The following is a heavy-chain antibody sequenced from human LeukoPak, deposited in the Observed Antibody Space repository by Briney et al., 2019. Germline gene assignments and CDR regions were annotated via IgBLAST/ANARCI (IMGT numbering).Heavy chain of an antibody. V-gene: IGHV1-2*02. J-gene: IGHJ5*02. Sequence: ASVKVSCKASGYTFTGYYMHWVRQAPGQGLEWMGWINPNSGGTNYAQKFQGRVTMTRDTSISTAYMELSRLRSDDTAVYYCARDGFYGSGILGWFDPWGQGTLVTVSS. CDR3: ARDGFYGSGILGWFDP. CDR2: INPNSGGT. CDR1: GYTFTGYY. D-gene: IGHD3-10*01.